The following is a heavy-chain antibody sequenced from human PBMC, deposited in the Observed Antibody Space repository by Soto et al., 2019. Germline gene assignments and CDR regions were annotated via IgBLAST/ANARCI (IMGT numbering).Heavy chain of an antibody. CDR3: ARAGGLGAVAVDY. CDR1: GVSFSGYF. J-gene: IGHJ4*02. Sequence: SETLSLTCDVYGVSFSGYFWNWIRQPPGKGLEWIGDINHSGSTNYNPSLKSRVTISVDTSKNQFSLKLSSVTAADTAVYYCARAGGLGAVAVDYWGQGTLVTVSS. D-gene: IGHD6-19*01. CDR2: INHSGST. V-gene: IGHV4-34*01.